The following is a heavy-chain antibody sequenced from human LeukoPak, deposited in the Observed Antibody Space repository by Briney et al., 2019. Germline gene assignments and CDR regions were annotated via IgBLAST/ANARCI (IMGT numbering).Heavy chain of an antibody. CDR1: GDSISNYY. V-gene: IGHV4-4*07. CDR3: AREVSYYYDSSGYGLGDYFDY. J-gene: IGHJ4*02. D-gene: IGHD3-22*01. CDR2: IYTSGST. Sequence: SETLSLTCTVSGDSISNYYWTWIRQPAAKGLEWIGRIYTSGSTNYSPSLKSRVTMSVDTSKNQFSLKLSSVTAADTAVYYCAREVSYYYDSSGYGLGDYFDYWGQGTLVTVSS.